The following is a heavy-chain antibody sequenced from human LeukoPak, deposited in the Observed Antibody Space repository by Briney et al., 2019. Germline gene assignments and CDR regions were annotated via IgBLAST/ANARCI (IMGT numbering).Heavy chain of an antibody. D-gene: IGHD3-10*01. CDR2: ISYDGSNK. CDR1: GFTFSSYG. CDR3: AKAGPITMVRGVKNYYYCMDV. J-gene: IGHJ6*02. Sequence: PGRSLRLSCAASGFTFSSYGMHWVRQAPGKGLEWVAVISYDGSNKYYADSVKGRFTISRDNSKNTLYLQMNSLRAEDTAVYYCAKAGPITMVRGVKNYYYCMDVWGQGTTVTVSS. V-gene: IGHV3-30*18.